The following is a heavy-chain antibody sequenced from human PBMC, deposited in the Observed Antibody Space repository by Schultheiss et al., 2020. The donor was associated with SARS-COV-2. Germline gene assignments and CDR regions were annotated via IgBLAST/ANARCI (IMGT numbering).Heavy chain of an antibody. V-gene: IGHV3-23*01. CDR2: ISGSGGST. D-gene: IGHD1-26*01. CDR3: ARDGSRGGATTDDY. J-gene: IGHJ4*02. CDR1: GFTFSSYA. Sequence: GGSLRLSCAASGFTFSSYAMSWVRQAPGKGLEWVSAISGSGGSTYYADSVKGRFTISRDNAKNSLYLQMNSLRAEDTAVYYCARDGSRGGATTDDYWGQGTLVTVSS.